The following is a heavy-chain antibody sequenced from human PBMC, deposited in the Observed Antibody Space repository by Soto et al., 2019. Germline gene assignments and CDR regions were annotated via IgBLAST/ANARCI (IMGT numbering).Heavy chain of an antibody. CDR3: ARQVLRFLEWPDAFDI. Sequence: QLQLQESGPGLVKPSETLSLTCTVSGGSISSSSYYWGWIRQPPGKGLEWIGSIYYSGSTYYNPSLKSRVTISVDTSKNQFSLRLSSVTAADTAVYYCARQVLRFLEWPDAFDIWGQGTMVTVSS. V-gene: IGHV4-39*01. D-gene: IGHD3-3*01. CDR2: IYYSGST. CDR1: GGSISSSSYY. J-gene: IGHJ3*02.